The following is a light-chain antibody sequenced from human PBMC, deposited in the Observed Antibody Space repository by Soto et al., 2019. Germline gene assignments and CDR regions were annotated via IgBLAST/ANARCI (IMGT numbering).Light chain of an antibody. V-gene: IGKV1-5*03. Sequence: DIQMNQSPSTLSAYVGERVTITCRASQSISSWLAWYQQKPGKAPKLLIYKASSLESGVPSRFSGSGSGTEFTLTIISLQPDDFAAYYCQQYNSYPWRFGQGTKVDIK. J-gene: IGKJ1*01. CDR2: KAS. CDR3: QQYNSYPWR. CDR1: QSISSW.